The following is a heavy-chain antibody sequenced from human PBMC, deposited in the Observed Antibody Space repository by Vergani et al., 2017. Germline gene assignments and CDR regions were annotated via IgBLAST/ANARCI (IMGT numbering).Heavy chain of an antibody. CDR1: GGSFSGYY. CDR3: ASSYSSSSLIDY. V-gene: IGHV4-34*01. Sequence: QVQLQQWGAGLLKPSETLSLTCAVYGGSFSGYYWSWIRQPPGKGLEWIGEINHSGSTNYNPSLKSRVTISVDTSKNQFSLKLSSVPAADTAVYYCASSYSSSSLIDYWGQGTLVTVSS. D-gene: IGHD6-6*01. J-gene: IGHJ4*02. CDR2: INHSGST.